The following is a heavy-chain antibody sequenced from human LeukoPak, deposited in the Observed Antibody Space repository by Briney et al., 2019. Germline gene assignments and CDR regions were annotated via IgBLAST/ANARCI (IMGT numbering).Heavy chain of an antibody. J-gene: IGHJ4*02. CDR1: VFTLIDYS. V-gene: IGHV3-48*02. Sequence: GGPLSLSCAVSVFTLIDYSMNWSTHPPAKGLECVTYISSTRSHVYYADSVKGRFTIPRHNAQDSLYLQMNSLRDEDTAVYYCARDVRWLRFVFVHWGEGIPVTVSS. CDR2: ISSTRSHV. D-gene: IGHD5-12*01. CDR3: ARDVRWLRFVFVH.